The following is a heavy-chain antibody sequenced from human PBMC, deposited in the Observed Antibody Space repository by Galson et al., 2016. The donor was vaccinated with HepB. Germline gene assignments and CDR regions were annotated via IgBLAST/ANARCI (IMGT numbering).Heavy chain of an antibody. CDR1: GGSLSFGDYY. J-gene: IGHJ4*02. CDR3: ARGSSTVVIDY. V-gene: IGHV4-30-4*01. CDR2: SYYSGTSSYYT. D-gene: IGHD4-23*01. Sequence: LSLTSTLPGGSLSFGDYYWNWTRQPPGKGLEWLGYSYYSGTSSYYTYYNPTLQSRVTIPVDTSKNKVYLELNSVPAADTAVYYCARGSSTVVIDYWGQGTLVTVSS.